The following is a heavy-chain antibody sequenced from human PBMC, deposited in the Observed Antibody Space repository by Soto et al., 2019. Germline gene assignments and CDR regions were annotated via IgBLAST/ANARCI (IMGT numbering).Heavy chain of an antibody. V-gene: IGHV3-49*03. D-gene: IGHD2-2*01. CDR1: GFTFGDYA. Sequence: QPGGSLRLSCTASGFTFGDYAMSWFRQAPGKGLEWVGFIRSKAYGGTTEYAASVKGRFTISRDDSKSIAYLQMNSLKTEDTAVYYCTRGRHCSSTSCYFSYYYYGMDVWGQGTTVTVSS. CDR2: IRSKAYGGTT. J-gene: IGHJ6*02. CDR3: TRGRHCSSTSCYFSYYYYGMDV.